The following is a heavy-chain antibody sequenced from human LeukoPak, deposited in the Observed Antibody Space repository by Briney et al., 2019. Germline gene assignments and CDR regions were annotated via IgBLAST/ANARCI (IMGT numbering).Heavy chain of an antibody. CDR2: ICYDGSNK. CDR3: ARDSNSRSDPGGYFDY. J-gene: IGHJ4*02. V-gene: IGHV3-33*01. CDR1: GFTFSSYG. D-gene: IGHD2-8*02. Sequence: QPGRSLRLSCAASGFTFSSYGMHWVRQAPGKGLEWVAVICYDGSNKYYADSVKGRFTISRDNSKNTLYLQMNSLRAEDTAVYYCARDSNSRSDPGGYFDYWGQGTLVTVSS.